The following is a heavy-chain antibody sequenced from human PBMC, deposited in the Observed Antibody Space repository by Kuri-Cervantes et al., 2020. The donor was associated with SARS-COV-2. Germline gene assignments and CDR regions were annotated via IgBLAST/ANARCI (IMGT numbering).Heavy chain of an antibody. V-gene: IGHV1-69*05. Sequence: SVKVSCKASGGTFSSYAISWVRQAPGQGLEWMGGIIPIFGTANYAQKFQGRVTITTDESTSTAYMELSSLRSEDTAVYYCARDGGCSSTSCYLESLITRGGDAFDIWGQGTMVTVSS. D-gene: IGHD2-2*01. J-gene: IGHJ3*02. CDR2: IIPIFGTA. CDR3: ARDGGCSSTSCYLESLITRGGDAFDI. CDR1: GGTFSSYA.